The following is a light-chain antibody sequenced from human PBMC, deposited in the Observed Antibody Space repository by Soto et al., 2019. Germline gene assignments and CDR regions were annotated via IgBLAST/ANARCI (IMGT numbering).Light chain of an antibody. CDR1: NSNIGSNT. J-gene: IGLJ1*01. Sequence: QSVLTQPPSASGTPGQRVTISCSGSNSNIGSNTVNWYQQVPGTAPKLLIYSNNQRPSGVPDRFSGSKSGTSASLAISGPQSEDEADYYCAAWDDSLNGYVFGAGTKVTVL. V-gene: IGLV1-44*01. CDR2: SNN. CDR3: AAWDDSLNGYV.